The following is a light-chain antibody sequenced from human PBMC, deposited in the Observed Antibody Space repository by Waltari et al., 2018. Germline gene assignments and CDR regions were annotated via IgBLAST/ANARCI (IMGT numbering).Light chain of an antibody. CDR1: QTVSKDY. J-gene: IGKJ1*01. V-gene: IGKV3-20*01. Sequence: ENVLTQSPDTLSLSPGERATLSCRASQTVSKDYLSWYQQKPGQPPRLLIYGVSNRATGSPDRFSGSGSGTDFTLTINRLEPEDVAVYYCQQYDRSPRTFGQGTQVDIK. CDR2: GVS. CDR3: QQYDRSPRT.